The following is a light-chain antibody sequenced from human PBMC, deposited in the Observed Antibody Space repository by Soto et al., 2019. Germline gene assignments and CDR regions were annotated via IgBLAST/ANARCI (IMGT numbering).Light chain of an antibody. CDR2: AAS. J-gene: IGKJ4*01. Sequence: DIQMTKPPSSLFPSLGARVTILCRASQSISSYLNWYQQKPGKAPKLLIYAASSLQSGVPSRFSGSGSGTDFTLTISSLQPEDFATYYCQQSYSTPPLTFGGGTKVDIK. V-gene: IGKV1-39*01. CDR3: QQSYSTPPLT. CDR1: QSISSY.